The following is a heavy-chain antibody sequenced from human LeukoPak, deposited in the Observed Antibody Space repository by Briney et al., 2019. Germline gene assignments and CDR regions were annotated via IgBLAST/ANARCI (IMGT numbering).Heavy chain of an antibody. D-gene: IGHD6-13*01. CDR3: ARDASSSSWDI. J-gene: IGHJ3*02. CDR1: GYTFTSYG. CDR2: INPTGGSA. V-gene: IGHV1-46*01. Sequence: ASVKVSCKASGYTFTSYGISWVRQAPGQGLEWMGIINPTGGSASSAQKFQGRVTMTKDTSTTTVYMELSSLRSEDTAVYYCARDASSSSWDIWGQGTMVTVSS.